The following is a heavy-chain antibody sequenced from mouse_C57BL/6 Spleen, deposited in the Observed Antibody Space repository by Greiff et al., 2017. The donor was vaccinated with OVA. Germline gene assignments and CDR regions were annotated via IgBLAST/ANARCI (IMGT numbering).Heavy chain of an antibody. V-gene: IGHV1-81*01. CDR1: GYTFTSYG. D-gene: IGHD2-3*01. Sequence: VQGMESGAELARPGASVKLSCKASGYTFTSYGISWVKQRTGQGLEWIGEIYPRSGNTYYNEKFKGKATLTADKSSSTAYMELRSLTSEDSAVYFCARWELYGYFDVWGTGTTVTVSS. CDR3: ARWELYGYFDV. J-gene: IGHJ1*03. CDR2: IYPRSGNT.